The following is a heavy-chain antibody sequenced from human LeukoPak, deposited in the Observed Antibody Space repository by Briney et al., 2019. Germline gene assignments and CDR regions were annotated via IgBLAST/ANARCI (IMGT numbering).Heavy chain of an antibody. CDR1: GGSFSGYY. CDR2: INHSGSA. V-gene: IGHV4-34*01. Sequence: ASETLSLTCAVYGGSFSGYYWSWIRQPPGKGLEWIGEINHSGSANYNPSLKSRVTISVDTSKNQFSLKLSSVTAADTAVYYCARADREQFGYNSGWYRGYYFDYWGQGTLVTVSS. D-gene: IGHD6-19*01. J-gene: IGHJ4*02. CDR3: ARADREQFGYNSGWYRGYYFDY.